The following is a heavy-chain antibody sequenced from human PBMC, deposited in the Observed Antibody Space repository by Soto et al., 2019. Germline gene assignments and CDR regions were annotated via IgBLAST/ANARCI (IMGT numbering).Heavy chain of an antibody. V-gene: IGHV1-8*01. CDR2: MNPNTGNS. CDR3: ARPAENNGWNGFGADKYYFDF. Sequence: ASVKVSCKASGYTFTSYDIYWVRQATGQGLEWMGWMNPNTGNSGYAQKFQGRVTVTSDTSINTVHMELSSLRSEDTAVYYCARPAENNGWNGFGADKYYFDFWGQGTLVTVSS. CDR1: GYTFTSYD. D-gene: IGHD1-1*01. J-gene: IGHJ4*02.